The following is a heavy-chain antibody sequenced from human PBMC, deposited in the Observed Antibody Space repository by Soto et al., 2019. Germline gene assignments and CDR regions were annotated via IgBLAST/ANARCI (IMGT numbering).Heavy chain of an antibody. Sequence: SGLTLVNPTQTLTLTCTLSGISLSTSGVGLGWIRQTPGKALEWLALVYWNDDKHYSPSLKSRLTITKDTSKNQAILTMTNMDPVATATYYCARGLATLPVFAFDIWGQGTVVTVSS. V-gene: IGHV2-5*01. CDR1: GISLSTSGVG. CDR3: ARGLATLPVFAFDI. J-gene: IGHJ3*02. D-gene: IGHD1-1*01. CDR2: VYWNDDK.